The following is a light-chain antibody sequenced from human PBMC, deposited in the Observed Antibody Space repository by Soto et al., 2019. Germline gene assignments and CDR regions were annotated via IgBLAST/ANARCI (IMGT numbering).Light chain of an antibody. Sequence: EIVMTQSPATLSVSPGERATLSCRASQSVSNSLAWYQQKPGQAPRLLIYGASTRATGVPARFSGSGFGTEFTLTIGSLQSEDFAIYYCQQYDNWPPLSFGGGTKVEIK. CDR1: QSVSNS. J-gene: IGKJ4*01. CDR3: QQYDNWPPLS. CDR2: GAS. V-gene: IGKV3-15*01.